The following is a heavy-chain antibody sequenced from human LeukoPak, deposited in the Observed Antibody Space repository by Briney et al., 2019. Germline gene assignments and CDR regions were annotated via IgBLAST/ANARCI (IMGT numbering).Heavy chain of an antibody. D-gene: IGHD6-19*01. V-gene: IGHV4-34*01. CDR2: INHSGST. CDR3: ARSGSSGWFDY. CDR1: GGSFSGYY. Sequence: ETLSLTCAVYGGSFSGYYWSWIRQPPGKGLEWIGEINHSGSTNYNPSLKSRVTISVDTSKNQFSLKLSSVTAADTAVYYCARSGSSGWFDYWGQGTLVTVSS. J-gene: IGHJ4*02.